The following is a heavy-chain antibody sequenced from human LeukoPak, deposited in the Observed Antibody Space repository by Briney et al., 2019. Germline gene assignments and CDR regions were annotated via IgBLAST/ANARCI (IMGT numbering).Heavy chain of an antibody. CDR3: ARGHGDYYFDY. D-gene: IGHD4-17*01. J-gene: IGHJ4*02. V-gene: IGHV4-61*01. CDR2: IYYSGST. CDR1: GGSVSSGSYY. Sequence: PSETLSLTCTVSGGSVSSGSYYWSWIRQPPGKGLEWIGYIYYSGSTNYNPSLKSRVTISVDTSKNQFSLKLSSVTAADTAVYYCARGHGDYYFDYWGQGTLVTVSS.